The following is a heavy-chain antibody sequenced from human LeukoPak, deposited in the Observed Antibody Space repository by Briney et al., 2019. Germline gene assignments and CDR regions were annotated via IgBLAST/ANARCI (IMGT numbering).Heavy chain of an antibody. Sequence: GESLKISCKGSGYSFTSYWIGWVRQMPGKGLEWMGIIYPGDSDTRYSPSFQGQVTISADKSISTAYLQWSSLKASDTAMYYCARQNMAITDAFDIWGQGTMVTVSS. V-gene: IGHV5-51*01. CDR1: GYSFTSYW. CDR3: ARQNMAITDAFDI. D-gene: IGHD4/OR15-4a*01. J-gene: IGHJ3*02. CDR2: IYPGDSDT.